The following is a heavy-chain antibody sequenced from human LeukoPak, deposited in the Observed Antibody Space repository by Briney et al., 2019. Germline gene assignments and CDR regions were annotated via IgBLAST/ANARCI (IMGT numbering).Heavy chain of an antibody. CDR1: GGTFSSYA. CDR3: ARSSIIAAAGPYYFDY. J-gene: IGHJ4*02. D-gene: IGHD6-13*01. CDR2: IIPIFGTA. V-gene: IGHV1-69*06. Sequence: SVKVSCKASGGTFSSYAISWVRQAPGQGLEWMGGIIPIFGTADYAQKFQGRVTITADKSTSTAYMELSSLRSEDTAVYYCARSSIIAAAGPYYFDYWGQGTLVTVSS.